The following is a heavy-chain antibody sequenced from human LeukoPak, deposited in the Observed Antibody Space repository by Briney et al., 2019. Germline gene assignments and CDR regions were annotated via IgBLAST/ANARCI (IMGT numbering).Heavy chain of an antibody. J-gene: IGHJ4*02. CDR2: IKQGGTEE. CDR3: ARTYCSRTSCYVDS. Sequence: GGSLRLSCAASEFTFSNFWMTWVRQAPGKGLEWVANIKQGGTEEYYVDSVRGRFPISRDNAKNSLYLQMNNLRAEDTAVYYCARTYCSRTSCYVDSWGQGSLVTVSS. D-gene: IGHD2-2*01. CDR1: EFTFSNFW. V-gene: IGHV3-7*01.